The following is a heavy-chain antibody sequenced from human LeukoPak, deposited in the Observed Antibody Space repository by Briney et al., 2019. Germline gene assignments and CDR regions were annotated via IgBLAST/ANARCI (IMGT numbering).Heavy chain of an antibody. Sequence: GGSLRLSCAASGFTFSSYSMNWVRQAPGKGLEWVSSISSSSSYIYYADSVKGRFTISRDNAKNSLYLQMNSLRAEDTAVYYCAGTYYYGSSGYVMYYFDYWGQGTLVTVSS. CDR1: GFTFSSYS. V-gene: IGHV3-21*01. CDR3: AGTYYYGSSGYVMYYFDY. J-gene: IGHJ4*02. CDR2: ISSSSSYI. D-gene: IGHD3-22*01.